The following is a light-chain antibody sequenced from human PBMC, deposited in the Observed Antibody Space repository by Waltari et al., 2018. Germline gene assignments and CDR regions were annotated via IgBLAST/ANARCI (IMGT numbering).Light chain of an antibody. CDR3: SSYLSTNTEV. Sequence: QSALTQPASVSGSPGQSIAISCTGTSRDVGPYDYVSWYQQHPGKAPKLIIFDVNYRPSGVSNRFSSSKSGNTASLTISGLQPEDEADYYCSSYLSTNTEVFGGGTKVTVL. CDR2: DVN. CDR1: SRDVGPYDY. J-gene: IGLJ2*01. V-gene: IGLV2-14*03.